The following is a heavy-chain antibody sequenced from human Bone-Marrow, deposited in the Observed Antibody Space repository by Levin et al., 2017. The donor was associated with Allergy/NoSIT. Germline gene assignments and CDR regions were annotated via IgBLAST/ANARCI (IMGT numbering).Heavy chain of an antibody. J-gene: IGHJ5*02. D-gene: IGHD4-17*01. CDR2: IWYDGSNE. V-gene: IGHV3-33*01. CDR1: GFGFSSSG. CDR3: ARGPSNGDYMYT. Sequence: PGESLKISCLGSGFGFSSSGMHWVRQAPGKGLEWVALIWYDGSNEDYSDSVKGRFTISRDNSQNRAYLQMNSLRVDDTAIYYCARGPSNGDYMYTWSQGTLVTVSS.